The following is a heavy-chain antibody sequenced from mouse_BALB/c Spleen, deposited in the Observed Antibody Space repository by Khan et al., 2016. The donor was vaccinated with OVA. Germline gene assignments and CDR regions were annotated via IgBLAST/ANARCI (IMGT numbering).Heavy chain of an antibody. V-gene: IGHV1-26*01. Sequence: EVQLQESGPDLVKPGASVKISCKASGYSFTGYFMHWLKQSHGKSPEWIGRLNPNNGGTSYNQKFKDKAILTLDKPSRIAYMELRSLTSEDSAVYYCAYDYVACGRGTLVTVSA. J-gene: IGHJ3*01. CDR2: LNPNNGGT. CDR1: GYSFTGYF. D-gene: IGHD2-4*01. CDR3: AYDYVA.